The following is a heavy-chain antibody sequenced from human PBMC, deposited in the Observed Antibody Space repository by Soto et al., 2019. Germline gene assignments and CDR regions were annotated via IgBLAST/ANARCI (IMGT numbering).Heavy chain of an antibody. D-gene: IGHD2-21*01. Sequence: PGGSLRLSCTASGLPHSNFAMMWIRQAPGKGLECVSGIYGSGRGIEYADSVKGRFTISRDNSKNTVYLEMTDLRADDTAIYYCAKDAVYNDGLWLMDHWGQGXQVTVSS. J-gene: IGHJ4*02. CDR2: IYGSGRGI. CDR3: AKDAVYNDGLWLMDH. V-gene: IGHV3-23*05. CDR1: GLPHSNFA.